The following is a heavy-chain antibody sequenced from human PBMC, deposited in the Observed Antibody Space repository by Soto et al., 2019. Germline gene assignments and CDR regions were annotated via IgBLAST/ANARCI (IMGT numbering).Heavy chain of an antibody. CDR2: VSHDGRNT. J-gene: IGHJ4*02. D-gene: IGHD6-19*01. V-gene: IGHV3-30*18. Sequence: VQLVESGGGVVQPGRSLRLSCAASGFTFSDYAMHWVRQAPGTGLAWVAVVSHDGRNTQYADSVKGRFTISRDSSKNTVSLETTRLRAEDTAVYYWAKGGRQWLVTSDFNYWGQGALVTVSS. CDR1: GFTFSDYA. CDR3: AKGGRQWLVTSDFNY.